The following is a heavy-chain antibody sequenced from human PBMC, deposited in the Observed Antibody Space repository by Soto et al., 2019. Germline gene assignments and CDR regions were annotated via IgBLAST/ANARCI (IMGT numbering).Heavy chain of an antibody. D-gene: IGHD3-10*01. Sequence: SETLSLTCAVYGGSFSGYYWSWIRQPPGKGLEWIGEINHSGSTNYNPSLKSRVTISVDTSKNQFSLKLSSVTAADTAVYYCASLASGRSTMVRGAPYYYYGMDVWGQGTTVTVSS. J-gene: IGHJ6*02. CDR1: GGSFSGYY. CDR3: ASLASGRSTMVRGAPYYYYGMDV. CDR2: INHSGST. V-gene: IGHV4-34*01.